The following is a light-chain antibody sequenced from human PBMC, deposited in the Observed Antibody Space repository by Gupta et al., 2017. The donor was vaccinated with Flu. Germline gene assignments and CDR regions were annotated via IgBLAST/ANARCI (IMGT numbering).Light chain of an antibody. V-gene: IGLV2-14*01. CDR2: EVY. Sequence: QSALTQPASVSGSPGQSITIYCTGTSSDVGRYNYVSWYPHHPDKAPQLMIYEVYNRPSGVSNRFSGSKSGNTASLTISGLHAEDEADYYCTSYTGSTPLVIFGGGTKLTVL. J-gene: IGLJ2*01. CDR3: TSYTGSTPLVI. CDR1: SSDVGRYNY.